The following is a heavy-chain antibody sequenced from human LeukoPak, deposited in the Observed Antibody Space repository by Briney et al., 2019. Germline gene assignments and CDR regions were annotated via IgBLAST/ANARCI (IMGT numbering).Heavy chain of an antibody. D-gene: IGHD3-10*01. V-gene: IGHV4-61*02. CDR1: GGSISSGSYY. J-gene: IGHJ4*02. CDR2: IYTSGST. Sequence: TLSLTCTVSGGSISSGSYYWSWIRQPAGKGLEWIGRIYTSGSTNYNPSLKSRVTISVDTSKNQFSLKLSSVTAADTAVYYCAREGSMRTVRGKVDYWGQGTLVTVSS. CDR3: AREGSMRTVRGKVDY.